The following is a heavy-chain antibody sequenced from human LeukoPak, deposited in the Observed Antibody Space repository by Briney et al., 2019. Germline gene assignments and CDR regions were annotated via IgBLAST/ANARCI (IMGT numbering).Heavy chain of an antibody. CDR2: INHSGST. Sequence: SETLSLTCTVSGYSISSGYYWSWIRQPPGKGLEWVGEINHSGSTNYNPSLKSRVTISVDTSKNQFSLKLSSVTAADTAVYYCARLIAADSDYWGQGTLVTVSS. V-gene: IGHV4-38-2*02. CDR1: GYSISSGYY. CDR3: ARLIAADSDY. J-gene: IGHJ4*02. D-gene: IGHD6-13*01.